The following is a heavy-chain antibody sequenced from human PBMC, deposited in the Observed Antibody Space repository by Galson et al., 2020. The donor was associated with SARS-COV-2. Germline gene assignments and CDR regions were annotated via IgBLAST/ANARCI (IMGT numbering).Heavy chain of an antibody. Sequence: SETLSLTCTVSGGSISSGGYYWSWIRQHPGKGLEWIGYIYYSGSTYYNPSLKSRVTISVDTSKNQFSLKLSSVTAADTAVYYCARAGNSLRNWFDAWGPGSLVSVSS. CDR3: ARAGNSLRNWFDA. CDR2: IYYSGST. CDR1: GGSISSGGYY. J-gene: IGHJ5*02. D-gene: IGHD1-7*01. V-gene: IGHV4-31*03.